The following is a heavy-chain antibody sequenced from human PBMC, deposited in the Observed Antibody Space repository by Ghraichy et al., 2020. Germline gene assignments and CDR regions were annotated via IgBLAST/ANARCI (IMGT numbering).Heavy chain of an antibody. V-gene: IGHV4-59*08. CDR3: ARHPASVLRFPDETWWYFDI. CDR2: IYYSGST. D-gene: IGHD3-3*01. Sequence: SETLSLTCTVSGVSISSYYWSWIRQPPGKGLEYIGYIYYSGSTNYNPSLKSRVTISVDTSKNQFSLKLSSVTAADTAVYHCARHPASVLRFPDETWWYFDIWGRGTLVTVSS. J-gene: IGHJ2*01. CDR1: GVSISSYY.